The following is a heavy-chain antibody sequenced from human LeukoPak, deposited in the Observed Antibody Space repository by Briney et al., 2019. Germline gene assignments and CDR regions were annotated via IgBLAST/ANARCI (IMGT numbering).Heavy chain of an antibody. CDR2: IKQDGSEK. V-gene: IGHV3-7*03. D-gene: IGHD2/OR15-2a*01. CDR1: GFTFSSYW. Sequence: GGSLRLSCAASGFTFSSYWMSWVRQAPGKGLEWVANIKQDGSEKYYVESVKGRFTISRDKAKNSLYLQMNSLRAEDTAVYYCAKYSLKGGEGYWGQGTLVTVSS. CDR3: AKYSLKGGEGY. J-gene: IGHJ4*02.